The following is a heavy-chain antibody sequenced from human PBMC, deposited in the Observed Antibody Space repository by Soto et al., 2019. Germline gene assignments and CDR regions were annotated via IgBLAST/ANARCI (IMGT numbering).Heavy chain of an antibody. CDR2: INHSGST. CDR1: GGSFSGYY. D-gene: IGHD2-15*01. J-gene: IGHJ4*02. Sequence: PSETLSLTCAVYGGSFSGYYWSWIRQPPGKGLEWIGEINHSGSTNYNPSLKSRVTISVDTSKNQFSLKLSSVTAADTAVYYCARYCSGGSCYPFDYWGQGTLVTVSS. V-gene: IGHV4-34*01. CDR3: ARYCSGGSCYPFDY.